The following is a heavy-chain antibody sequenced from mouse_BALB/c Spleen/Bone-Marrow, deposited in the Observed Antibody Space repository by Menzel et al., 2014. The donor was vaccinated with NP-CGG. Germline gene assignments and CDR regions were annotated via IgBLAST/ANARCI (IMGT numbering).Heavy chain of an antibody. V-gene: IGHV1-15*01. J-gene: IGHJ3*01. Sequence: VKLQESGAELVRPGASVTLSCKASGYTFTDYETHWLKQTPVHGLEWIGAIDPETGGTAYNQKFKGRATLTTDKSSSTAYMELRSLTSEDSAVYYCTRLDSSGYGAYWGQGTLVTVSA. CDR2: IDPETGGT. CDR3: TRLDSSGYGAY. CDR1: GYTFTDYE. D-gene: IGHD3-2*01.